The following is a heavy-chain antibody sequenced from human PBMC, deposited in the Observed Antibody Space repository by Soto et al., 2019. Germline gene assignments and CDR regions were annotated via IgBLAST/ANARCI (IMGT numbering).Heavy chain of an antibody. CDR3: ARHAHAGQFGELLYHFDY. CDR2: ISYSGST. J-gene: IGHJ4*02. CDR1: GGSISSSSYY. D-gene: IGHD3-10*01. V-gene: IGHV4-31*03. Sequence: NPSETLSLTCTVSGGSISSSSYYWGWIRQPPGKGLEWIGYISYSGSTYYKPSLKSRPTISVDTSKNQFSLKLSSVTAADTAVYYCARHAHAGQFGELLYHFDYWGQGTLVTVSS.